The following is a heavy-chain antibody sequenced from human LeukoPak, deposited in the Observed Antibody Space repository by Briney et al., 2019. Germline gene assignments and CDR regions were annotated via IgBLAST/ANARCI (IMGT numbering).Heavy chain of an antibody. J-gene: IGHJ6*02. D-gene: IGHD2-2*01. V-gene: IGHV3-48*01. CDR1: GFTFSSYS. CDR2: ISSSSSTI. Sequence: GGSLRLSCAASGFTFSSYSMNWVRQAPGKGLEWVSYISSSSSTIYYADSVKGRFTISRDNAKNSLYLQMNSLRAEDTAVYYCARGEYCSSTSCSYYGMDVWGQGTTVTVSS. CDR3: ARGEYCSSTSCSYYGMDV.